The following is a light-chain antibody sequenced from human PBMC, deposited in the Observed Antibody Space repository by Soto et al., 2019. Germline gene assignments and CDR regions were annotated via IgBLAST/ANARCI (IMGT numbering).Light chain of an antibody. CDR2: AAS. Sequence: DIQITQFPSSLSASVGDTVTINCRASQFISTHLSWYRHKPGRGPELLIQAASSLLSGVPSRLSGSASEADFTLTITALQPEDFATYFCQQSHSLPITFGQGTRLEIK. CDR1: QFISTH. V-gene: IGKV1-39*01. J-gene: IGKJ5*01. CDR3: QQSHSLPIT.